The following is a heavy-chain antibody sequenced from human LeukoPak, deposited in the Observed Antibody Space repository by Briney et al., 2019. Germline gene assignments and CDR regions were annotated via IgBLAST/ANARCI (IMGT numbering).Heavy chain of an antibody. CDR2: IYHSGST. CDR1: GYSISSGYY. D-gene: IGHD5-18*01. J-gene: IGHJ4*02. CDR3: ARGRGYSYGLDIRYFDY. Sequence: SETLSLTCAVSGYSISSGYYWGWIRQPPGKGLEWIGSIYHSGSTYYNPSPKSRVTISVDTSKNQFSLKLSSVTAADTAVYYCARGRGYSYGLDIRYFDYWGQGTLVTVSS. V-gene: IGHV4-38-2*01.